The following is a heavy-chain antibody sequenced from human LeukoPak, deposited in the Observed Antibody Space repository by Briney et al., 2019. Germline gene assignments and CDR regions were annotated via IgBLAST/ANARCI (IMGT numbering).Heavy chain of an antibody. Sequence: GGSLRLSCAASGFTFSSYSMNWVRQAPGKGLEWVSYISSSSSIIYYADSVKGRFTISRDDAKNSLYLQMNSLRAEDTAVYYCAREIIVVVPAAIRGERNWFDPWGQGTLVTVSS. CDR2: ISSSSSII. J-gene: IGHJ5*02. CDR1: GFTFSSYS. V-gene: IGHV3-48*01. D-gene: IGHD2-2*02. CDR3: AREIIVVVPAAIRGERNWFDP.